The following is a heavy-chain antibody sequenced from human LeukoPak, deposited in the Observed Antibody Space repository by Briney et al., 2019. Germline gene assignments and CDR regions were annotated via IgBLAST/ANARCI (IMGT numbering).Heavy chain of an antibody. CDR1: GFTFTVHY. D-gene: IGHD3-10*01. J-gene: IGHJ4*02. Sequence: PGGSLRLSCAASGFTFTVHYMSWIRQAPGKGLEWVSYISSSGSTIYYADSVKGRFTISRDNAKNSLYLQMNSLRAEDTAVYYCARDHLYGSGSYYTLQDYWGQGTLVTVSS. CDR3: ARDHLYGSGSYYTLQDY. V-gene: IGHV3-11*04. CDR2: ISSSGSTI.